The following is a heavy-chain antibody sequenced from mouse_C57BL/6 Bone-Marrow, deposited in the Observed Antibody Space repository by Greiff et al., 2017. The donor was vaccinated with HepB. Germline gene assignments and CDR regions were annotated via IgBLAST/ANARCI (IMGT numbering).Heavy chain of an antibody. Sequence: QVQLQQPGAELVKPGASVKLSCKASGYTFTSYWMQWVKQRPGQGLEWIGEIDPSDSYTNYNQKFKGKATLTVDTSSSTAYMQRSILTAEDSAVYYCARWLWGYYFDYWGQGTTLTVSS. J-gene: IGHJ2*01. CDR1: GYTFTSYW. CDR2: IDPSDSYT. D-gene: IGHD2-2*01. CDR3: ARWLWGYYFDY. V-gene: IGHV1-50*01.